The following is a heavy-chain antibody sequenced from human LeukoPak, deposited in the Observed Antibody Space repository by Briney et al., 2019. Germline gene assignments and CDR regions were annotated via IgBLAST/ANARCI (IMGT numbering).Heavy chain of an antibody. J-gene: IGHJ5*02. D-gene: IGHD3-10*01. Sequence: GASVKVSCKASGYTFTSYAMNWVRQAPGQGLEWMGWINTNTGNPTYAQGFTGRFVFSLDTSVSTAYLQISSLKAEDTAVYYCAREGGEGRSFGELLGFDPWGQGTLVTVSS. CDR1: GYTFTSYA. CDR2: INTNTGNP. CDR3: AREGGEGRSFGELLGFDP. V-gene: IGHV7-4-1*02.